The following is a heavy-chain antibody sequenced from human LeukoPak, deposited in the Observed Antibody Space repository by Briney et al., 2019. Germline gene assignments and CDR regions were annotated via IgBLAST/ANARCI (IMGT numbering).Heavy chain of an antibody. CDR2: IYSGGNT. CDR3: VYGDFVRTVNYFDY. D-gene: IGHD4-17*01. V-gene: IGHV3-66*01. J-gene: IGHJ4*02. Sequence: SGGSLRLSCAASGFTFSSYGMSWVRQAPGKGLQWVSVIYSGGNTYYADSVKGRFTISRDNSKNSLFLQMNSLRAEDTALYYCVYGDFVRTVNYFDYWGQGTLVTVSS. CDR1: GFTFSSYG.